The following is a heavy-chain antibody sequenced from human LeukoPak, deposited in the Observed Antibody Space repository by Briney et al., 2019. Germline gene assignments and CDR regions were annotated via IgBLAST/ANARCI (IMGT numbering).Heavy chain of an antibody. D-gene: IGHD3-22*01. J-gene: IGHJ5*02. CDR3: AKDPHYHYDSTGYPLTPNWFDP. Sequence: GGSLRLSCAASGFSLSDFVMHWVRQAPGKGLEWVAFIRYDGSDKYYAESVKGRFTISRDNSKNTLYLQMNSLRAEDTAVYYCAKDPHYHYDSTGYPLTPNWFDPWGQGTLVTVSS. CDR2: IRYDGSDK. CDR1: GFSLSDFV. V-gene: IGHV3-30*02.